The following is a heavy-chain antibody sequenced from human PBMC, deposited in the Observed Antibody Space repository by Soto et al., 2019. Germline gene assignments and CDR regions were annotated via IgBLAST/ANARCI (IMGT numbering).Heavy chain of an antibody. CDR2: ISPNNGAT. Sequence: QVQLVQSGAEVKEPGASMKVSCKASGYTFSDYYMHWVRQAPGQGLECMGWISPNNGATNYAQKFQDRVTMPRDASITTAYMELSRLRSDDTAVYYCARGGEFCSTGSCNSSLGDAFDVWGQGTTVTVSS. CDR3: ARGGEFCSTGSCNSSLGDAFDV. J-gene: IGHJ3*01. D-gene: IGHD2-15*01. V-gene: IGHV1-2*02. CDR1: GYTFSDYY.